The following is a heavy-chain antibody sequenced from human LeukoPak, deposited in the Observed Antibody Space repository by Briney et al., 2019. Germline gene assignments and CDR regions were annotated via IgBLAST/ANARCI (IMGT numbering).Heavy chain of an antibody. Sequence: PSGTLSLTCAVYGGSFSGYYWSWIRQPPGKGLEWIGEINHSGSTNYNPSLKSRVTISVDTSKNQFSLKLSSVTAADTAVYYCARFRRDGYNNPWGQGTLVTVSS. CDR2: INHSGST. CDR3: ARFRRDGYNNP. V-gene: IGHV4-34*01. J-gene: IGHJ5*02. CDR1: GGSFSGYY. D-gene: IGHD5-24*01.